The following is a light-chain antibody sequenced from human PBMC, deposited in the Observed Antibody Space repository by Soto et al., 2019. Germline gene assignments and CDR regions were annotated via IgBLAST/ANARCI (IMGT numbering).Light chain of an antibody. J-gene: IGLJ1*01. Sequence: QSVLTQPPSASGSPGQSVTISCTGTSSDVGGYNYVSWYQQHPGKAPKLMISEVSKRPSGVPDRFSGSKSGNTASLTVSGLQAEDEADYYCSSYAGGNYVFGTGTKLT. V-gene: IGLV2-8*01. CDR2: EVS. CDR1: SSDVGGYNY. CDR3: SSYAGGNYV.